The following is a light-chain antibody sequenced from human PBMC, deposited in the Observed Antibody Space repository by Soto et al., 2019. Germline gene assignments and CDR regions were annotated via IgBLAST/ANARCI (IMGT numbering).Light chain of an antibody. J-gene: IGKJ2*01. Sequence: EIMMTQSPATLSVSPGERAALSCRASQSVNSNFAWYQQKPGQAPRLLIYDASTRATDIPARFSGSGSGTEFTLTISSLQSEDFAVYYCQQYNSWPYTFGQGTKLEIK. V-gene: IGKV3-15*01. CDR2: DAS. CDR1: QSVNSN. CDR3: QQYNSWPYT.